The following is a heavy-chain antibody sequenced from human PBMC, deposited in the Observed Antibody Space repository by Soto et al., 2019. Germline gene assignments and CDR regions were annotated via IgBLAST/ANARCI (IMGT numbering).Heavy chain of an antibody. CDR1: GGSISSEY. CDR2: IYYTGSA. V-gene: IGHV4-59*01. CDR3: ARDAPRGYYYGLDV. J-gene: IGHJ6*02. Sequence: PSETLSLTCTVSGGSISSEYWSWIRQSPGKGLEWIGYIYYTGSAKYNPSLNSRATISVNTSKNQFSLTLSSVTAADTAVYYCARDAPRGYYYGLDVWGQGTTVTVSS.